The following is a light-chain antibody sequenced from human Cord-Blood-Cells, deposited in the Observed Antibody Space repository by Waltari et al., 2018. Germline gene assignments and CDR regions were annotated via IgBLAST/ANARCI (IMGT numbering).Light chain of an antibody. Sequence: EIVMTQSPATLSVSPGERATLSCRARQSVSSNLAWYQQKPGQAPRLLIYGASTRATGIPARFSGSGSGTELTLTISSLQSEDFGVYYCQQYNNWPWTFGQGTKVEIK. CDR1: QSVSSN. CDR3: QQYNNWPWT. V-gene: IGKV3-15*01. J-gene: IGKJ1*01. CDR2: GAS.